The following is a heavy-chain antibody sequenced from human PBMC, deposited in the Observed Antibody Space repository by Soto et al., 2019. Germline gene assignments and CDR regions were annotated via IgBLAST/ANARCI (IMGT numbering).Heavy chain of an antibody. CDR2: INDSGST. V-gene: IGHV4-31*03. D-gene: IGHD2-8*01. Sequence: SETLSLTCTVSGGSIRSAGHYWSWIRQHPGKGLEWIGYINDSGSTFYNPSLRSRLNISVDTSENQFSLRLTSVTAADTAVYFCARWGGFCPDAVCAAQFDPWGHGPLVTVSS. CDR1: GGSIRSAGHY. J-gene: IGHJ5*02. CDR3: ARWGGFCPDAVCAAQFDP.